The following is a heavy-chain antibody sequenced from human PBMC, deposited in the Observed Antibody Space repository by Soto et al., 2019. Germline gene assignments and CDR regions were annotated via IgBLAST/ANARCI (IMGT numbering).Heavy chain of an antibody. V-gene: IGHV4-59*13. J-gene: IGHJ5*02. Sequence: SETLSLTCTVSGGSLSTYYWSWIRQPPGKGLEWIVYMSYSGSSNYNPSLKSRVTMSVDTSKNQVSLKLSSVTAADTAVYYCARTRITSTAPSFDPWGQGTLVTVSS. CDR3: ARTRITSTAPSFDP. CDR2: MSYSGSS. CDR1: GGSLSTYY. D-gene: IGHD1-20*01.